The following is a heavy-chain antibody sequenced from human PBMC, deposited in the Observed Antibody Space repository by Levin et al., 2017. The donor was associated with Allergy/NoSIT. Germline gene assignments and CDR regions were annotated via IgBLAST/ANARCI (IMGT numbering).Heavy chain of an antibody. CDR2: ISWNSGSI. V-gene: IGHV3-9*01. CDR1: GFTFDDYA. J-gene: IGHJ3*02. D-gene: IGHD3-22*01. CDR3: AKVTGNYDSSGYYWGAFDI. Sequence: GGSLRLSCAASGFTFDDYAMHWVRQAPGKGLEWVSGISWNSGSIGYADSVKGRFTISRDNAKNSLYLQMNSLRAEDTALYYCAKVTGNYDSSGYYWGAFDIWGQGTMVTVSS.